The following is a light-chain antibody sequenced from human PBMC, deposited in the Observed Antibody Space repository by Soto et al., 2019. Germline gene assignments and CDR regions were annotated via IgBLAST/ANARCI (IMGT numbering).Light chain of an antibody. CDR3: QQYGGSPQT. CDR2: SAS. Sequence: DIVLTQSPGTLSLSPGERATLSCRASESVSSTYLAWYQQKPGQAPSLLIYSASSRPTDIPDRFSGSGSGTDFTLTISRLEPEDFAVYYCQQYGGSPQTFGQGTKLEIK. V-gene: IGKV3-20*01. J-gene: IGKJ2*01. CDR1: ESVSSTY.